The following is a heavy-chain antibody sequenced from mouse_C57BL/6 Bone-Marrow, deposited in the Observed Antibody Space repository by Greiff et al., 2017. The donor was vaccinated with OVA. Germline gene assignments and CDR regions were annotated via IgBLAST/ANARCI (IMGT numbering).Heavy chain of an antibody. J-gene: IGHJ1*03. Sequence: DVHLVESGGGLVQPKGSLKLSCAASGFSFNTYAMNWVRQAPGKGLEWVARIRSKSNNYATYYADSVKDRFTISRDDSESMLYLQMNNLKTEDTAMYYCVSSDYYGSSLWYFDVWGTGTTVTVSS. CDR1: GFSFNTYA. CDR2: IRSKSNNYAT. D-gene: IGHD1-1*01. V-gene: IGHV10-1*01. CDR3: VSSDYYGSSLWYFDV.